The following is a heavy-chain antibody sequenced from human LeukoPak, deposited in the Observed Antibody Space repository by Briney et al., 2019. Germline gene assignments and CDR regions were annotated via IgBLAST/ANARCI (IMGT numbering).Heavy chain of an antibody. CDR2: LSNDATNK. CDR3: PSTDLNHAILSGYFES. V-gene: IGHV3-30*03. CDR1: GFTFSNYG. J-gene: IGHJ4*02. D-gene: IGHD3-9*01. Sequence: GGSLRLSCTASGFTFSNYGMHWVRQAPGKGLEWVAALSNDATNKYYADSVKGRFTISRDNSKNTLYLQMNSLRAADTAVYYCPSTDLNHAILSGYFESWGERTLLTVSS.